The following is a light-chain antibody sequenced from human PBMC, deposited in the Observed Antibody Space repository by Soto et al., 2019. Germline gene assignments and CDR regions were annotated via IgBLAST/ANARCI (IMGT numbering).Light chain of an antibody. Sequence: QAVVTQPPSVSGAPGQRVTISCTGSSSNIGAGYDVHWYQQLPGTAPKLLIYANNNRPSGVPDRFSGSKSDTSASLAITGLQAEDEADYYCQSYDSSLSGFLFGGGTKVTVL. CDR2: ANN. V-gene: IGLV1-40*01. CDR1: SSNIGAGYD. CDR3: QSYDSSLSGFL. J-gene: IGLJ2*01.